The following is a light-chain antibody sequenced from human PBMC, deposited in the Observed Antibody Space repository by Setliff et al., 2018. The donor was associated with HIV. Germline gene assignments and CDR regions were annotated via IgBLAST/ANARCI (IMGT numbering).Light chain of an antibody. CDR2: EVS. CDR1: SNDVGGYNY. J-gene: IGLJ1*01. Sequence: QSVLTQPASVSGSPGQSITISCTGSSNDVGGYNYVSWYQQRPGKAPKLMISEVSNRPSGVSNRFSGSKSGNTASLTISGLQAEDEADYYCQSYDSRPSYVFGTGTKVTVL. CDR3: QSYDSRPSYV. V-gene: IGLV2-14*01.